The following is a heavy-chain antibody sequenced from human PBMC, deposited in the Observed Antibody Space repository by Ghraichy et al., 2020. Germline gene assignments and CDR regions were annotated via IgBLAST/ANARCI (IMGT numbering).Heavy chain of an antibody. Sequence: SGPTLVKPTQTLTLTCTVSGFSLSSNGVGVGWIRQPPGKAPEWLALIYWNDDKYYRPSLRTRLSITKDTSKNQVVLTMTDMDPVDTATYYCAHRRASGPRAEDFDYWGQGTLVTVSS. CDR1: GFSLSSNGVG. CDR2: IYWNDDK. D-gene: IGHD2-8*02. J-gene: IGHJ4*02. V-gene: IGHV2-5*01. CDR3: AHRRASGPRAEDFDY.